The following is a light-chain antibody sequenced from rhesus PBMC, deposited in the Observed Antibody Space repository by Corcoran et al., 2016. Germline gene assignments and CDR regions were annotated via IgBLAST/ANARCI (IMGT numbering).Light chain of an antibody. V-gene: IGKV1-22*01. CDR2: KAA. CDR3: QQYSRSPYS. J-gene: IGKJ2*01. CDR1: QSISSR. Sequence: DIQMTQSPSSLSASVRDTVNIICRASQSISSRLAWYQQKPGKAPKLLIYKAANLQSGVPSRFSGIGLGTDFTLTISSLQSEDFATYTCQQYSRSPYSFGQGTKVEIQ.